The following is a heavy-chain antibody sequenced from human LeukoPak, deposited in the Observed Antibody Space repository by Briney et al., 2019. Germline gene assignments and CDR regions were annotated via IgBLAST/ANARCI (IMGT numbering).Heavy chain of an antibody. V-gene: IGHV3-48*01. CDR2: ISYDSMIK. CDR3: AKEFPPLIVVVPAAQGFDY. J-gene: IGHJ4*02. D-gene: IGHD2-2*01. CDR1: GFSFSRDS. Sequence: PGGSLRLSCVASGFSFSRDSMNWVRQAPGKGLEWISYISYDSMIKYYADSVRGRFTISRGSAKDSLYLQMHSLRAEDTAVYYCAKEFPPLIVVVPAAQGFDYWGQGTLVTVSS.